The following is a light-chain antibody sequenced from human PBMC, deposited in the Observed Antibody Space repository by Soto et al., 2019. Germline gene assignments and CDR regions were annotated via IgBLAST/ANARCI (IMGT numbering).Light chain of an antibody. Sequence: VLTQSPATLSLSPGERATLSCRASQSVDSYLTWYQQKPGQAPRLLIYDVSKRATGIPVRFSGSGSGTDFTLTISSLEPEDVAIYYCQQRRNWPLTFGGGTKVEIK. V-gene: IGKV3-11*01. CDR1: QSVDSY. CDR2: DVS. CDR3: QQRRNWPLT. J-gene: IGKJ4*01.